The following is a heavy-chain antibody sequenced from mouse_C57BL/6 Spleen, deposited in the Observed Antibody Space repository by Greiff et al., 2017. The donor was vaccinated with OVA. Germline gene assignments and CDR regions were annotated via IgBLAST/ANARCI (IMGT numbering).Heavy chain of an antibody. Sequence: EVHLVESGGGLVKPGGSLKLSCAASGFTFSSYAMSWVRQTPEKRLEWVATISAGGSYTYYPDNVKGRFTISRDNATNNLYLQMSHLKSEDTAMDYCAGDYYGSSYYFDYWGQGTTLTVSS. CDR3: AGDYYGSSYYFDY. CDR1: GFTFSSYA. J-gene: IGHJ2*01. CDR2: ISAGGSYT. D-gene: IGHD1-1*01. V-gene: IGHV5-4*01.